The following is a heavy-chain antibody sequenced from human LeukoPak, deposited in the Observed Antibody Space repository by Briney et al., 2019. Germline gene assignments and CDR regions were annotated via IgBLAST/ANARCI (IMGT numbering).Heavy chain of an antibody. D-gene: IGHD3-3*01. CDR3: ARGPGGRSGYYPLEDYYYYYYMDV. CDR2: INPNSGDT. V-gene: IGHV1-2*02. Sequence: ASVKVSWKTSGYTFTGYYIHWVRQAAGQGLEWMGWINPNSGDTNYAQKLQGRVTMTTDTSTSTAYMELRSLRSDDTAVYYCARGPGGRSGYYPLEDYYYYYYMDVWGKGTTVTVSS. CDR1: GYTFTGYY. J-gene: IGHJ6*03.